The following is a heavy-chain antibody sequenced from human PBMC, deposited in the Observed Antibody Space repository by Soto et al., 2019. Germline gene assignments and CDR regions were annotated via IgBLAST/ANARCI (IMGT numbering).Heavy chain of an antibody. D-gene: IGHD6-13*01. J-gene: IGHJ4*02. CDR3: ARAAGGYSSSWSLPYYFDY. CDR2: IIPIFGTA. V-gene: IGHV1-69*13. CDR1: GGTFSSDS. Sequence: SVKVSCKASGGTFSSDSFSWVLQAPGQGLEWMGGIIPIFGTANYAQKFQGRVTITADESTSTAYMELSSLRSEDTAVYYCARAAGGYSSSWSLPYYFDYWGQGTLVTVSS.